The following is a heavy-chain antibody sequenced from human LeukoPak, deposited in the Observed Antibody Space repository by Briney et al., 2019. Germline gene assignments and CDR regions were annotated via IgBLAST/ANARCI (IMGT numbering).Heavy chain of an antibody. CDR2: ISSSGSTI. CDR3: ARDRYCSSTSCYLPDAFDI. Sequence: PGGSLRLSCAASGFTFSRYEMNWVRQAPGKGLEWVSYISSSGSTIYYADSVKGRFTISRDNAKNSLYLQMNSLRAEDTAVYYCARDRYCSSTSCYLPDAFDIWGRGTRVTVSS. V-gene: IGHV3-48*03. J-gene: IGHJ3*02. CDR1: GFTFSRYE. D-gene: IGHD2-2*01.